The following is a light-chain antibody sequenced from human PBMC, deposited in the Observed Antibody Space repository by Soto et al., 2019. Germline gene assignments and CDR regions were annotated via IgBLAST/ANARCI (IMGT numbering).Light chain of an antibody. CDR3: QHYHSF. J-gene: IGKJ3*01. CDR1: QSISSW. Sequence: DILMTQSPSTLSASVGDRVTITCRASQSISSWLAWYQQKPGQAPKLLIYDASTLESGVPSRFSGSGSRTEFPLTISSLQPDDFATYHCQHYHSFFGPGTKVDIK. V-gene: IGKV1-5*01. CDR2: DAS.